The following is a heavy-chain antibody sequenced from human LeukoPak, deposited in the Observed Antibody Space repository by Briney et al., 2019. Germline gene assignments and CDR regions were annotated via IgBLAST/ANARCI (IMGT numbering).Heavy chain of an antibody. V-gene: IGHV4-39*07. CDR3: ARGREGNYYSSGSYSFDY. Sequence: PSETLSLTCTVSGGSISSGSYYWSWIRQPPGKGLEWIGEINHSGSTNYNPSLKSRVTISVDTSKDQFSLKLSSVTAADTAVYYCARGREGNYYSSGSYSFDYWGQGTLVTVSS. J-gene: IGHJ4*02. CDR2: INHSGST. D-gene: IGHD3-10*01. CDR1: GGSISSGSYY.